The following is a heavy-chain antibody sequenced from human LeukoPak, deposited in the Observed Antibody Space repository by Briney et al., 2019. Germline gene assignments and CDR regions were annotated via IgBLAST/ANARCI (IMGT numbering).Heavy chain of an antibody. CDR3: ARAVGYYYYMDV. CDR2: IYYSGST. V-gene: IGHV4-39*07. Sequence: SETLSLTCTVSGGSISSSSYYWGWIRQPPGKGLEWIGSIYYSGSTYYNPSLKSRVTISVDTSKNQFSLKLSSVTAADTAVYYCARAVGYYYYMDVWGKGTTVSVSS. J-gene: IGHJ6*03. D-gene: IGHD4-23*01. CDR1: GGSISSSSYY.